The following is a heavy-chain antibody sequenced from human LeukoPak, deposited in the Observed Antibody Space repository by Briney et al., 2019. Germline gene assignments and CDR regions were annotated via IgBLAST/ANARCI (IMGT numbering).Heavy chain of an antibody. D-gene: IGHD6-13*01. CDR2: ISWNSASV. J-gene: IGHJ4*02. V-gene: IGHV3-9*01. CDR1: GFTFDDYG. CDR3: AKDYGYSSSWYDY. Sequence: SGRSLRLSCEASGFTFDDYGMHWVRQAPGKGLEWVSSISWNSASVGYVDSVKGRITISRDNAKKTLYLQMNSLRAEDTALYYCAKDYGYSSSWYDYWGQGTLVTVSS.